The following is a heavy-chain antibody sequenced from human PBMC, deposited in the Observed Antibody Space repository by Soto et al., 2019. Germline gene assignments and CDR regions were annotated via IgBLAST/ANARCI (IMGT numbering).Heavy chain of an antibody. CDR2: ITWNSGSI. CDR3: VKDITRYFYAFDY. D-gene: IGHD3-9*01. Sequence: EVQLVESGGGLVQPGRSLRLSCAASGFTFDDYAMHWVRQAPGKGLEWVSGITWNSGSIGYADSVKGRFTISRDNAKNSLYLQMNSLRAEDTALYHCVKDITRYFYAFDYWGQGTLVTVSS. V-gene: IGHV3-9*01. J-gene: IGHJ4*02. CDR1: GFTFDDYA.